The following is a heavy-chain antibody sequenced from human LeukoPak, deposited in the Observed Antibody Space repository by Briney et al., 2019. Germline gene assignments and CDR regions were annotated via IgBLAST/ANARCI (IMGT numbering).Heavy chain of an antibody. J-gene: IGHJ4*02. V-gene: IGHV4-59*08. CDR3: ARHGSGWYFDY. CDR2: IYYSGST. Sequence: SETLSLTCTVSGGSISSYYWSWIRRPPGKGLEWIGSIYYSGSTNYNPSLKSRVTMSVDTSKNQFSLKLSSVTAADTAVYYCARHGSGWYFDYWGQGTLVTVSS. CDR1: GGSISSYY. D-gene: IGHD6-19*01.